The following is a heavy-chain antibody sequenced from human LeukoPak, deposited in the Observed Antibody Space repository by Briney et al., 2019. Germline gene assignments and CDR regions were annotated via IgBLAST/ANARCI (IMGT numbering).Heavy chain of an antibody. D-gene: IGHD6-19*01. V-gene: IGHV1-8*01. CDR2: MNPNSGNT. Sequence: ASVKVSCKASGYTFTNYDINWVRQATGQGLEWMGWMNPNSGNTGYAQKFQGRVTMTRNTSITTAYMELSSLRSEDTAVYYCARRRGWPNCFGYWGQGTLVTVSS. CDR1: GYTFTNYD. J-gene: IGHJ4*02. CDR3: ARRRGWPNCFGY.